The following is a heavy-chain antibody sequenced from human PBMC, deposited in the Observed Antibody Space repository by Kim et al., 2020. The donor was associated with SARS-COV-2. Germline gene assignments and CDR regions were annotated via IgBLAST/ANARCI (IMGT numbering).Heavy chain of an antibody. D-gene: IGHD3-10*01. CDR1: GGSFSGYY. J-gene: IGHJ6*02. CDR3: ASLSRSGSYYNSIRDYYYGMDV. V-gene: IGHV4-34*01. CDR2: INHSGST. Sequence: SETLSLTCAVYGGSFSGYYWSWIRQPPGKGLEWIGEINHSGSTNYNPSLKSRVTISVDTSKNQFSLKLSSVTAADTAVYYCASLSRSGSYYNSIRDYYYGMDVWGQGTTVTVSS.